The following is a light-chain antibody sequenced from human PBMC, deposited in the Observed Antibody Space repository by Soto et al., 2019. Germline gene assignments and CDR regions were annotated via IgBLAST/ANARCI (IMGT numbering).Light chain of an antibody. Sequence: EIVLTQSPGTLSLSPGERATLSCRASQTISRYLAWYQHKPGQAPRLLIYDASSRATDIPDRFSGSGSGTDFTLTIGRLGPEDFAVYYCQQYLSSPPYGFGQGTKLEIK. V-gene: IGKV3-20*01. J-gene: IGKJ2*03. CDR2: DAS. CDR3: QQYLSSPPYG. CDR1: QTISRY.